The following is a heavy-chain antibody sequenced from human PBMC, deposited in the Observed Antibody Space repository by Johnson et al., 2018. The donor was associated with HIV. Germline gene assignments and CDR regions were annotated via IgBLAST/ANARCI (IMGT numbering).Heavy chain of an antibody. D-gene: IGHD6-13*01. J-gene: IGHJ3*01. CDR3: AKDKAAAAASDAFDF. Sequence: QVQLVESGGGVVQPGGSLRLSCAASGFTFSSCGMHWVRQAPGKGLEWVAVIWYDGSNKYYADSVKGRFTISRDNSKNTLYLQMNSLRAEDTAVYYCAKDKAAAAASDAFDFWGHGTMVTVSS. CDR2: IWYDGSNK. V-gene: IGHV3-33*06. CDR1: GFTFSSCG.